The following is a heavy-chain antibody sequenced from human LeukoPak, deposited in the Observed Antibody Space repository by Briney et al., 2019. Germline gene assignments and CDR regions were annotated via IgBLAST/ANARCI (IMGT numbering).Heavy chain of an antibody. CDR1: GYTFTGYY. V-gene: IGHV1-2*02. CDR3: ARDDPRGWYYFDY. J-gene: IGHJ4*02. Sequence: ASVKVSCKASGYTFTGYYMHWARQAPGQGLEWMGWINPNSGGTNYAQKFQGRVTMTRDTSISTAYMELSRLRSDDTAVYYCARDDPRGWYYFDYWGQGTLVTVSS. D-gene: IGHD3-10*01. CDR2: INPNSGGT.